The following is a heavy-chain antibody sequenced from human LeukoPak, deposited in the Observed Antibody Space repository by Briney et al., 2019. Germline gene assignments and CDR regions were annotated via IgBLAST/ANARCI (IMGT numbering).Heavy chain of an antibody. D-gene: IGHD2-21*02. CDR2: IKQDGSEK. J-gene: IGHJ4*02. V-gene: IGHV3-7*01. CDR3: ARDWDLKPNRLRSVVVTAMEGRPLDY. Sequence: GSLRLSCAASGYTFSSYWMSWVRQAPGKGLEWVANIKQDGSEKYYVDSVKGRFTISRDNAKNSLYLQMNSLRAEDTAVYYCARDWDLKPNRLRSVVVTAMEGRPLDYWGQGTLVTVSS. CDR1: GYTFSSYW.